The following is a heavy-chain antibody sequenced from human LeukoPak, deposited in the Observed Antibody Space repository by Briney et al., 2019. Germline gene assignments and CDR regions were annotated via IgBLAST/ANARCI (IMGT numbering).Heavy chain of an antibody. CDR2: IYYSGST. Sequence: PSETLSLTCTVSGGSISSGAYYWTWIRQPPGKGLEWIGYIYYSGSTNYNPSLKSRVTISVDTSKNQFSLKLSSVTAADTAVYYCARVEDTSGYYYYFQHWGQGTLVTVSS. V-gene: IGHV4-61*08. D-gene: IGHD3-22*01. J-gene: IGHJ1*01. CDR3: ARVEDTSGYYYYFQH. CDR1: GGSISSGAYY.